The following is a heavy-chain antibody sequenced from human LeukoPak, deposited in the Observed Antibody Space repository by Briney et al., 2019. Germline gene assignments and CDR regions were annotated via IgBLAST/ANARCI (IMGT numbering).Heavy chain of an antibody. J-gene: IGHJ6*03. D-gene: IGHD5-12*01. CDR2: IYYSGST. CDR1: GGSISSSNYY. CDR3: ARSGYDSTYYYYMDV. V-gene: IGHV4-39*07. Sequence: SETLSLTCTVSGGSISSSNYYWGWIRQPPGKGLEWIGSIYYSGSTYYNPSLKSRVTISVDTSKNQFSLKLSSVTAADTAVYYCARSGYDSTYYYYMDVWGKGTTVTISS.